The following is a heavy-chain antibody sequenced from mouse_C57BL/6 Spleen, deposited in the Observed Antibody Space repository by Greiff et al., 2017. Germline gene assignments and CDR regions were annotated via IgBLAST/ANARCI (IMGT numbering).Heavy chain of an antibody. CDR1: GYTFTDYN. J-gene: IGHJ3*01. Sequence: EVQLQESGPELVKPGASVKIPCKASGYTFTDYNMDWVKQSHGKSLEWIGDINPNNGGTNYNQKFKGKATLTVDKSSSTAYMELRSLTSEDTAVYYCARRGDYDVGFAYWGQGTLVTVSA. CDR3: ARRGDYDVGFAY. CDR2: INPNNGGT. V-gene: IGHV1-18*01. D-gene: IGHD2-4*01.